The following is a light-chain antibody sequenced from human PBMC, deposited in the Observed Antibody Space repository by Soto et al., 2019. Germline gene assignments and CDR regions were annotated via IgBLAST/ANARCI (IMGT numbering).Light chain of an antibody. Sequence: QSALTQPASVSGSPGQSITISCTGTSSDVGSYNLVSWYQQHPGKAPKLMIYEGSKRPSGVSNRFSASKSANTASLTISGLQAEDEADYYCYSYAGSNTFEVFGGGTKLTVL. CDR3: YSYAGSNTFEV. CDR1: SSDVGSYNL. CDR2: EGS. V-gene: IGLV2-23*03. J-gene: IGLJ2*01.